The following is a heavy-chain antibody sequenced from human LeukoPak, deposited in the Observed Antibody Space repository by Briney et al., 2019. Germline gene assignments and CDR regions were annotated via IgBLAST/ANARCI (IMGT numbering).Heavy chain of an antibody. CDR3: ARVTSGITGGTYYYYYMDV. Sequence: GGSLRLSCAASGFIFSNSWMNWVRQAPGKGLEWVANINQDGSDQYYVDSVKGRFTISRDNAKNSLYLQMNSLRAEDTAVYYCARVTSGITGGTYYYYYMDVWGKGTTVTVSS. J-gene: IGHJ6*03. CDR1: GFIFSNSW. CDR2: INQDGSDQ. V-gene: IGHV3-7*01. D-gene: IGHD6-13*01.